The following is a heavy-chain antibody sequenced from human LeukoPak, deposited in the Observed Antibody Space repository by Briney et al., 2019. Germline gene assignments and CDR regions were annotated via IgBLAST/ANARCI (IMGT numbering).Heavy chain of an antibody. V-gene: IGHV1-8*01. Sequence: ASVKVSCKASGYTFTSYDINWVRQAAGQGLEWMGCMNPNSGNTGYAQKFQERVTITSDMSTSPAYMELSSLRSEDTAVYYCAASPMFWSGYEGDYWGQGTLVTVSS. CDR2: MNPNSGNT. CDR1: GYTFTSYD. D-gene: IGHD3-3*01. J-gene: IGHJ4*02. CDR3: AASPMFWSGYEGDY.